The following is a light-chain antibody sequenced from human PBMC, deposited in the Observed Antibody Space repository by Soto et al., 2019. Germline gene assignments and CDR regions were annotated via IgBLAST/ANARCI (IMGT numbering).Light chain of an antibody. CDR2: KAS. CDR1: QSISSW. CDR3: QQFNDYPLT. J-gene: IGKJ4*01. V-gene: IGKV1-5*03. Sequence: DIQMTQSPSTLSASVGDRVTITFRASQSISSWLAWYQQKPGKAPKLLIYKASSLESGVPSSFSGSGSGTEFTLIISSLQPDDFATYYCQQFNDYPLTFGGGTKVDIK.